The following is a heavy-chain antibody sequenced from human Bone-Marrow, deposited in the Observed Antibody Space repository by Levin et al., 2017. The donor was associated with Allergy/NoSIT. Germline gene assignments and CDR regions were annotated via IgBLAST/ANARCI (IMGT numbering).Heavy chain of an antibody. CDR1: GGSISSSNW. V-gene: IGHV4-4*02. CDR3: ARARDTAMVTSYYYYYGMDV. J-gene: IGHJ6*02. D-gene: IGHD5-18*01. CDR2: IYHSGST. Sequence: PSETLSLTCAVSGGSISSSNWWSWVRQPPGKGLEWIGEIYHSGSTNYNPSLKSRVTISVDKSKNQFSLKLSSVTAADTAVYYCARARDTAMVTSYYYYYGMDVWGQGTTVTVSS.